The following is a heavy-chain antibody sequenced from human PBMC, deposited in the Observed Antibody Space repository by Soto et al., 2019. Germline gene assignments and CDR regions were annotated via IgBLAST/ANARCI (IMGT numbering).Heavy chain of an antibody. D-gene: IGHD2-2*02. CDR3: ARRAGDIVVVPAAIRGYYYMDV. J-gene: IGHJ6*03. V-gene: IGHV4-34*01. Sequence: SETLSLTCAVYGGSFSGYYWSWIRQPPGKGLEWIGEINHSGSTNYNPSLKSRVTISVDTSKNQFSLKLSSVTAADTAVYYCARRAGDIVVVPAAIRGYYYMDVWGKGTTVTVSS. CDR1: GGSFSGYY. CDR2: INHSGST.